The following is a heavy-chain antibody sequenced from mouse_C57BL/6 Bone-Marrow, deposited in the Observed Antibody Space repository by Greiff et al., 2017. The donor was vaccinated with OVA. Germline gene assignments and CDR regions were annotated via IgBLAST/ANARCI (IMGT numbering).Heavy chain of an antibody. CDR2: ISDGGSYT. Sequence: EVQVVESGGGLVKPGGSLKLSCAASGFTFSSYAMSWVRQTPEKRLEWVATISDGGSYTYYPDNVKGRFTISRDNAKNNLYLQMSHLKSEDTAMYYCARDPFYGSSYDAMDYWGQGTSVTVSS. V-gene: IGHV5-4*01. CDR1: GFTFSSYA. J-gene: IGHJ4*01. D-gene: IGHD1-1*01. CDR3: ARDPFYGSSYDAMDY.